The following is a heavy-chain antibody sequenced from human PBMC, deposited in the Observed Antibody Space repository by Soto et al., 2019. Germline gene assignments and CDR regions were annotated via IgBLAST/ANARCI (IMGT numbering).Heavy chain of an antibody. J-gene: IGHJ6*02. CDR1: GGSINSYY. D-gene: IGHD2-8*01. CDR3: TRDLYASGIWFGMDV. CDR2: IYSSGST. Sequence: QVQLQESGPGLVKPSETLSLTCTVSGGSINSYYWSWIRQPAGKGLEWIGRIYSSGSTNYNPSLKSRVTMSLDTSINQLSLKLSSVTAGDTAVYYCTRDLYASGIWFGMDVWGQGTTVTASS. V-gene: IGHV4-4*07.